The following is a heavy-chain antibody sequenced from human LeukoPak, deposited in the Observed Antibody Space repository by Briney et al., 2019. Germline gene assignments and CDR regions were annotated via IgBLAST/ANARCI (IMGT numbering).Heavy chain of an antibody. Sequence: GGSLRLSCAASGFTFSSYAMHWVRQAPGKGLEGVAVISYDGSNKYYADSVKGRFTISRDNSKNTLYLQMNSLRAEDTAVYYCAKDLVIAAAYYFDYWGQGTLVTVSS. J-gene: IGHJ4*02. CDR3: AKDLVIAAAYYFDY. CDR2: ISYDGSNK. V-gene: IGHV3-30-3*01. D-gene: IGHD6-13*01. CDR1: GFTFSSYA.